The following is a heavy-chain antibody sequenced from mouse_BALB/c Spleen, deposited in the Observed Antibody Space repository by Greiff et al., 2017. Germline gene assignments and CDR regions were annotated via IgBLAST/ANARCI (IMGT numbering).Heavy chain of an antibody. CDR1: GFNIKDTY. V-gene: IGHV14-3*02. CDR2: IDPANGNT. CDR3: ASTMIATRGFVC. D-gene: IGHD2-4*01. J-gene: IGHJ2*01. Sequence: EVQLQQSGAELVKPGASVKLSCTASGFNIKDTYMHWVKQRPEQGLEWIGRIDPANGNTKYDPKFQGKATITADTSSNTAYLQLSSLTSEDPAVYYCASTMIATRGFVCWGRGTTRTVSS.